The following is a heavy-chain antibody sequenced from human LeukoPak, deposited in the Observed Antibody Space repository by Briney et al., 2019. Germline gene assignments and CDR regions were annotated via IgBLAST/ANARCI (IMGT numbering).Heavy chain of an antibody. CDR2: MNPNSGST. Sequence: ASVTVSFKASGYTFTSYDINWVRQAPAQGLEWMGWMNPNSGSTGYAQKFQGRVTITRNTSISTAYMELSGLRSEDTAVYYCARGRSTGYPYYFEYWGQGTLVTVSS. V-gene: IGHV1-8*03. D-gene: IGHD5-12*01. J-gene: IGHJ4*02. CDR3: ARGRSTGYPYYFEY. CDR1: GYTFTSYD.